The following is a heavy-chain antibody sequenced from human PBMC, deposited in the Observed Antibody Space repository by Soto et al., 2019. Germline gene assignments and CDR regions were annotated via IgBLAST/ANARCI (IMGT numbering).Heavy chain of an antibody. Sequence: QVQLQESGPGLVKPSETLSLTCTVSGGSISSYYWNWIRQPPGKGLEWIGYSYYSASTNYNPALKSRINITVDTSKNQFFLKLGSVAAADAAVYYCARDGGTCGMDVWGQGTTVTVSS. D-gene: IGHD1-1*01. CDR3: ARDGGTCGMDV. V-gene: IGHV4-59*01. CDR2: SYYSAST. CDR1: GGSISSYY. J-gene: IGHJ6*02.